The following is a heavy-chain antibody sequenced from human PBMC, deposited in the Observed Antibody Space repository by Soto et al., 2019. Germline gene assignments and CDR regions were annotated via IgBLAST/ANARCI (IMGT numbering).Heavy chain of an antibody. CDR1: GYTFTSYA. CDR2: IIPIFGTA. Sequence: SVKVSCKASGYTFTSYAMHWVRQAPGQRLEWMGGIIPIFGTANYAQKFQGRVTITADESTSTAYMELSSLRSEDTAVYYCASLDYGGNSDYWGQGTPVTVSS. V-gene: IGHV1-69*13. D-gene: IGHD4-17*01. J-gene: IGHJ4*02. CDR3: ASLDYGGNSDY.